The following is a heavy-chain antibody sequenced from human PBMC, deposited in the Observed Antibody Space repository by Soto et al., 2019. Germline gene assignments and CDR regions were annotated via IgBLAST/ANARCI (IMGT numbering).Heavy chain of an antibody. Sequence: EVQLVESGGDLVQPGGSLRLSCAASGFSVTDSHMNWVRQAPGKGLEWVSVIYMSDATHYGGSVKGRFTISRDNSNNTLYLQMNSLTVEDTAVYYCASDPLGNDGAFDYWGQGTLVTVSS. V-gene: IGHV3-66*01. CDR2: IYMSDAT. CDR1: GFSVTDSH. CDR3: ASDPLGNDGAFDY. D-gene: IGHD1-1*01. J-gene: IGHJ4*02.